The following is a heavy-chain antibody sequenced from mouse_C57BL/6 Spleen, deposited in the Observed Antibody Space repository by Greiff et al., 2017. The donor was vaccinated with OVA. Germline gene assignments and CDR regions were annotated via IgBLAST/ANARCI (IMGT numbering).Heavy chain of an antibody. CDR3: TRTRYYYGSSYIMDY. CDR1: GFTFSSYA. V-gene: IGHV5-9-1*02. Sequence: EVKLMESGAGLVKPGGSLKLSCAASGFTFSSYAMSWVRQTPEKRLEWVAYISSGGDYIYYADTVKGRFTISRDNARNTLYLQMSSRKSEDTAMYYCTRTRYYYGSSYIMDYWGQGTSVTVSS. J-gene: IGHJ4*01. CDR2: ISSGGDYI. D-gene: IGHD1-1*01.